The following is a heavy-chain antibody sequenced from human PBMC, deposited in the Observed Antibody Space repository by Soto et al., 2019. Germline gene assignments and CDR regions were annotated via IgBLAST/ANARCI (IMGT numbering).Heavy chain of an antibody. CDR3: ARDRSYSGSHSYYFDY. V-gene: IGHV3-30-3*01. CDR1: GYTFSSYA. Sequence: SCKASGYTFSSYAMHWVRQAPGKGLEWEAVISYDGSNKYYADSVKGRFTISRDNSKNTLYLQMNSLRAEDTAVYYCARDRSYSGSHSYYFDYWGQGTLVTVSS. J-gene: IGHJ4*02. D-gene: IGHD1-26*01. CDR2: ISYDGSNK.